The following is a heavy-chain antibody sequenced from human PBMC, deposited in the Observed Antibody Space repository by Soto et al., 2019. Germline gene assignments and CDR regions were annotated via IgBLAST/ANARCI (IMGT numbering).Heavy chain of an antibody. CDR1: GGSISNYY. CDR2: IYYSGST. CDR3: ARAGAAALSDY. Sequence: PSETLSLTCTVSGGSISNYYWSWIRQPPGKGLEWIGYIYYSGSTNYNPSLKSRVTISLDTSKNQFSLKLSSVTAADTAVYYCARAGAAALSDYSSQGSLVTVSS. D-gene: IGHD2-15*01. J-gene: IGHJ4*02. V-gene: IGHV4-59*01.